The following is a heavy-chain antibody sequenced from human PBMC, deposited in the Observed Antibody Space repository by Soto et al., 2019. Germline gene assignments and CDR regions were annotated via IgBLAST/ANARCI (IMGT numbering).Heavy chain of an antibody. J-gene: IGHJ4*02. CDR2: INHSGST. V-gene: IGHV4-34*01. CDR3: ARGGVRRYYDSSGYRPFDY. Sequence: PSETLSLTCAVYGGSFSGYYWSWIRQPPGKGLEWIGEINHSGSTNYNPSLKSRVTISVDTSKNQFSLKLSSVTAADTAVYYCARGGVRRYYDSSGYRPFDYWVQGTLVTVSS. CDR1: GGSFSGYY. D-gene: IGHD3-22*01.